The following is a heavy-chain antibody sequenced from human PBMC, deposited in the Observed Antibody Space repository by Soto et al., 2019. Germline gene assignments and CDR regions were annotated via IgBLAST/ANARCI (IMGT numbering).Heavy chain of an antibody. CDR3: DY. V-gene: IGHV3-23*01. CDR1: GFTGSD. Sequence: GGSLRLSCAVSGFTGSDLSWVRQAPGKGLEWVSSINVNGAVTYHADSVRGRFLISRDNSKNTLYLQMNSLRADDTAVYYFDYWGQGTLVTVSS. J-gene: IGHJ4*02. CDR2: INVNGAVT.